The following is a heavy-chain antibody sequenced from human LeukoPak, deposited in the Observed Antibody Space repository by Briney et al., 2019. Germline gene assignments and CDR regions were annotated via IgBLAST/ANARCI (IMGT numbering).Heavy chain of an antibody. CDR1: GFTLSRYS. CDR2: MSYGGNSN. CDR3: ARALRVSTAHNWFDV. V-gene: IGHV3-30*04. Sequence: GGSLRLSCAASGFTLSRYSMHWVRQARGKGLEWVAVMSYGGNSNYYADSVQGRFTVSRDASKNTLYLQMAGLRTEDTAVYFYARALRVSTAHNWFDVWGQGTMVTASS. J-gene: IGHJ3*01. D-gene: IGHD2-8*01.